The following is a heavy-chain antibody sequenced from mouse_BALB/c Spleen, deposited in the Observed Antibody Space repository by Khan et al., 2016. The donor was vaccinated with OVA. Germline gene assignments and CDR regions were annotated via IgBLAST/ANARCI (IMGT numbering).Heavy chain of an antibody. J-gene: IGHJ3*01. Sequence: QVQLQQSGAELVRPGVSVKISCKGSGYTFTDFTMHWVKQSHAKSLEWIGVVNTYYGDATYNQKFKGKATMTVDKSSTTAYMELARLTSEDSAIYYCAEGGGGDRFAYWGQGTLVTVSA. CDR1: GYTFTDFT. V-gene: IGHV1S137*01. CDR2: VNTYYGDA. CDR3: AEGGGGDRFAY.